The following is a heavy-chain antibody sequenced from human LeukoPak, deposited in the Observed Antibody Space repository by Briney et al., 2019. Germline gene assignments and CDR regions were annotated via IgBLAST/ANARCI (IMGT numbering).Heavy chain of an antibody. CDR3: TTAPSYQLLRPPDY. CDR1: GFAFSSCA. J-gene: IGHJ4*02. V-gene: IGHV3-23*01. D-gene: IGHD2-2*01. CDR2: ISYSGGTT. Sequence: GSLRLPCAASGFAFSSCAMSWVRQAPRKGLEWVSTISYSGGTTYHTDSVKGRFTISRDISKNTVYLQMNSLKAEDTAVYYCTTAPSYQLLRPPDYWGQGTLVTVSS.